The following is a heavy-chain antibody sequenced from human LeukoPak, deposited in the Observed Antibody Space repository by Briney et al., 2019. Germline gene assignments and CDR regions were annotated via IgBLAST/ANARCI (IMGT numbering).Heavy chain of an antibody. Sequence: PSETLSLTCTVSGGSISSSSYYWGWIRQPPGKGLEWIGSIYYSGSTYYNPSLKSRVTISVDTSKNQFSLKLSSVTAADTAVYYCARLYRASCFDYWGQGTLVTVSS. J-gene: IGHJ4*02. D-gene: IGHD1-26*01. CDR1: GGSISSSSYY. V-gene: IGHV4-39*07. CDR2: IYYSGST. CDR3: ARLYRASCFDY.